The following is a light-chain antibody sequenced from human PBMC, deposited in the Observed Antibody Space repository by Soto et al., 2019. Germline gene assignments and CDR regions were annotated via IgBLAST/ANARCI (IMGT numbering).Light chain of an antibody. CDR2: DVS. Sequence: QSALTQPASVSGSPGQSITVSCTGTSTDVGAYNYVSWYQQHPGTAPKLMIYDVSNRPSGVSNRFSGSKSGNTASLTISGLQAEDEADYYCTSYTSSRTYVFGTGTKLTVL. V-gene: IGLV2-14*03. J-gene: IGLJ1*01. CDR1: STDVGAYNY. CDR3: TSYTSSRTYV.